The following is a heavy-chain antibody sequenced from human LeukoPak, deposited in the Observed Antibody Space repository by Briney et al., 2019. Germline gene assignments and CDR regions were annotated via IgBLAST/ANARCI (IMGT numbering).Heavy chain of an antibody. CDR3: ARGVAGRSWFDP. V-gene: IGHV1-3*01. D-gene: IGHD6-19*01. CDR2: INAGNGNT. J-gene: IGHJ5*02. Sequence: ASVKVSCKASGYTFTSYAMHWVRQAPGQRLEWMGWINAGNGNTKYSQKFQGRVTITRDTSASTAYMELSSLRSEDTAVYCCARGVAGRSWFDPWGQGTLVTVSS. CDR1: GYTFTSYA.